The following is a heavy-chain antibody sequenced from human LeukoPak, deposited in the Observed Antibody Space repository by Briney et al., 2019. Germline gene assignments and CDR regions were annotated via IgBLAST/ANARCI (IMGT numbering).Heavy chain of an antibody. J-gene: IGHJ4*02. D-gene: IGHD1-26*01. Sequence: GGALGLFCAAAWFTLRSYGMHWVRQAPGKGLEWVAVIWYDGSNTYCADSVKGRFTISRDNSKNTLYLQMNSLRAEDTALYYCAMDGGSYWGQGTLVTVSS. CDR1: WFTLRSYG. CDR2: IWYDGSNT. CDR3: AMDGGSY. V-gene: IGHV3-33*01.